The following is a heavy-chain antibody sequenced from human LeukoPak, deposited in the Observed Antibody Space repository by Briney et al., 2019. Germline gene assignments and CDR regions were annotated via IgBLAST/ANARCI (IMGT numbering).Heavy chain of an antibody. J-gene: IGHJ4*02. Sequence: GGSLRLSCAASGFTVSSNYMSWVRQAPGKGLEWVSVIYSGGSTYYADSMKGRFTMSRDNSKNTLYLQMNSLRAEDTAVYYCARDRSGKYYFDYWGQGTLVTVSS. CDR1: GFTVSSNY. D-gene: IGHD3-10*01. V-gene: IGHV3-66*01. CDR2: IYSGGST. CDR3: ARDRSGKYYFDY.